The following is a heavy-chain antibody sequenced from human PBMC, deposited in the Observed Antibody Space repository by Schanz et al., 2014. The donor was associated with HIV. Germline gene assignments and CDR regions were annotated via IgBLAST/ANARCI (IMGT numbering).Heavy chain of an antibody. D-gene: IGHD5-18*01. J-gene: IGHJ4*02. V-gene: IGHV3-48*04. Sequence: EVQLLESGGGLVQPGGSLRLSCAASGFTFSSYAMSWVRQAPGKGLEWVSYISSTGNTIYYVDSVKGRFTISRDNAKNSLYLQINSLRAEDTAVYYCARETIQLCPDYWGQGTLVTVSS. CDR2: ISSTGNTI. CDR3: ARETIQLCPDY. CDR1: GFTFSSYA.